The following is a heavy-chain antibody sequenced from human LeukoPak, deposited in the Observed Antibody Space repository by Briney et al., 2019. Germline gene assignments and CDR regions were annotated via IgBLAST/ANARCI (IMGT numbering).Heavy chain of an antibody. J-gene: IGHJ4*02. CDR2: IYYSGST. V-gene: IGHV4-39*01. CDR1: GGSISSSNYN. CDR3: ARLGDSYATDY. Sequence: KASETLSLTCTVSGGSISSSNYNWGWIRQPPGKGLEWVGSIYYSGSTYYNPSLKSRVTISVGTSKNQFSLKLSSVTAADTAVYYCARLGDSYATDYWGQGTLVTVPS. D-gene: IGHD5-18*01.